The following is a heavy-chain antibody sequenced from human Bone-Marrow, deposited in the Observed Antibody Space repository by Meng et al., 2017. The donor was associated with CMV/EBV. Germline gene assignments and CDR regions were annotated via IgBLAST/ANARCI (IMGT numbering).Heavy chain of an antibody. V-gene: IGHV3-49*04. D-gene: IGHD3-3*01. CDR2: IRSKAYGETT. J-gene: IGHJ4*02. CDR3: TRFPQDFWSGYSYFDY. Sequence: GESLKISCTASGFTFGDYAMSWVRQAPGKGLEWVGFIRSKAYGETTEYAASVKGRFTMSRDDSKSIAYLQMDGLKTEDTAVYYCTRFPQDFWSGYSYFDYWGQGTRVTGYS. CDR1: GFTFGDYA.